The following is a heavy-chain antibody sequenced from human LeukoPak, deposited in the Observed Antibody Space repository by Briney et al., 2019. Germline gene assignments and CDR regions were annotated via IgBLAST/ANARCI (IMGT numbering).Heavy chain of an antibody. CDR3: ARGYCSGGSCYLVENWFDF. V-gene: IGHV1-2*06. CDR2: INPKSGDT. Sequence: ASVKVSCKASGYTFSDYYMYWLRQALGEGLEWMGRINPKSGDTNYAQNFQGRVTMTRDTSMNTAYMELSRLRSDDTAVYFCARGYCSGGSCYLVENWFDFWGQGTLVTVSS. J-gene: IGHJ5*01. CDR1: GYTFSDYY. D-gene: IGHD2-15*01.